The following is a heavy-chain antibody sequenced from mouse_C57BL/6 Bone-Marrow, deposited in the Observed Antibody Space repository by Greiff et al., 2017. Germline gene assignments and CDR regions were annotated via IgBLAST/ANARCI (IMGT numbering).Heavy chain of an antibody. CDR2: INYDGSST. V-gene: IGHV5-16*01. Sequence: EVQVVESERGLVQPGSSMKLSCTASGFTFSDYYMAWVRQVPEKGLEWVANINYDGSSTYYLDSLKSRFIISRDNAKNILYLQMSSLKSEDTATYYCARDLLRAMDYWGQGTSVTVSS. CDR1: GFTFSDYY. J-gene: IGHJ4*01. CDR3: ARDLLRAMDY. D-gene: IGHD1-1*01.